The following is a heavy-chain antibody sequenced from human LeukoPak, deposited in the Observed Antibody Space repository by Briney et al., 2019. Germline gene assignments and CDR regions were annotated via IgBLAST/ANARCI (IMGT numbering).Heavy chain of an antibody. CDR2: ISYDGSNK. V-gene: IGHV3-30*18. CDR3: AKDLPYCSSTSCYPHDAFDI. CDR1: GFTFSSYG. J-gene: IGHJ3*02. Sequence: PGGSLRLSCAVSGFTFSSYGMHWVRQAPGKGLEWVAVISYDGSNKYYADSVKGRFTISRDNSKNTLYLQMNSLRAEDTAVYYCAKDLPYCSSTSCYPHDAFDIWGQGTMVTVSS. D-gene: IGHD2-2*01.